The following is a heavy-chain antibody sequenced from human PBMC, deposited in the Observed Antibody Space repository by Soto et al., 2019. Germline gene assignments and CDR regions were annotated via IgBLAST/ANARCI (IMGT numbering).Heavy chain of an antibody. CDR3: ARGFVDIVATIFYFDY. D-gene: IGHD5-12*01. Sequence: SETLSLTCTVSGGSISSGGYYLSWIRQHPGKGLEWIGYIYYSGSTYYNPSLKSRVTISVDTSKNQFSLKLSSVTAADTAVYYCARGFVDIVATIFYFDYWGQGTLVTVSS. CDR2: IYYSGST. CDR1: GGSISSGGYY. V-gene: IGHV4-31*03. J-gene: IGHJ4*02.